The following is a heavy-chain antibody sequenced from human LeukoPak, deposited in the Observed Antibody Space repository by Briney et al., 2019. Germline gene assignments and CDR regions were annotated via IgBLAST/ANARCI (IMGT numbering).Heavy chain of an antibody. CDR1: GFSFDNHG. V-gene: IGHV3-33*05. Sequence: PGGSLRLSCATSGFSFDNHGMHWVRQAPGKGLEWVAVISYDGSNKYYADSVKGRFTISRDNAKNSLYLQMNSLRAEDTAVYYCARPAIPYSSGRYDHYYIDVWGKGSTVTVSS. CDR3: ARPAIPYSSGRYDHYYIDV. D-gene: IGHD6-19*01. J-gene: IGHJ6*03. CDR2: ISYDGSNK.